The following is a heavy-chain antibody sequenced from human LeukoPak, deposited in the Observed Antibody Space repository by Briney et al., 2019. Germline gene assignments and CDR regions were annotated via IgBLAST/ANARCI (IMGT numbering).Heavy chain of an antibody. CDR3: ARGSSGDYSVSGSAWFDP. CDR1: GYTFTDYD. J-gene: IGHJ5*02. V-gene: IGHV1-8*01. CDR2: MNPNSGNT. D-gene: IGHD3-10*01. Sequence: ASVKVSCKASGYTFTDYDINWVRLATGQGLEWMGWMNPNSGNTGYAQKFQGRVTMTRNTSVSTAYMDLSSLRSEDTAVYYCARGSSGDYSVSGSAWFDPWGQGTLVTVSS.